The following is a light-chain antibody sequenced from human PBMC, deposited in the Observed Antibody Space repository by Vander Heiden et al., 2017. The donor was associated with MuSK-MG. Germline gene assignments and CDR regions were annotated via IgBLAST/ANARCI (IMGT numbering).Light chain of an antibody. Sequence: QSVLTQPPSASATPGQRVTIPCAGSTSNIGSNTVNWYQQLPGTAPKLLIYRNNQRPSGFPDRFSGSKSGTSVSLAISGLQSEDEGDYYCAAWDDSLNGYVFGPGTTVTVL. CDR1: TSNIGSNT. V-gene: IGLV1-44*01. CDR3: AAWDDSLNGYV. J-gene: IGLJ1*01. CDR2: RNN.